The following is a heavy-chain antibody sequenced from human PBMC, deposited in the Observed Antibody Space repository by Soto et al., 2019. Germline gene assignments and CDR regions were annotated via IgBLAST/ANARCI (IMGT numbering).Heavy chain of an antibody. J-gene: IGHJ1*01. CDR2: ISGSGGNT. Sequence: GGSLRLSCAASGFTFSSYAMSWVRQAPGKGLEWVSAISGSGGNTYYADSVKGRFTISRDNSKNTLYLQMNSLRAEDTAVYYCATTPHGGYDTGPGEYFQHWGQGTLVTVPS. CDR3: ATTPHGGYDTGPGEYFQH. V-gene: IGHV3-23*01. D-gene: IGHD5-12*01. CDR1: GFTFSSYA.